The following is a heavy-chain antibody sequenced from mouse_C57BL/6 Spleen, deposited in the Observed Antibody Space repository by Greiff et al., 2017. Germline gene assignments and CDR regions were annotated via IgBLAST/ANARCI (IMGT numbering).Heavy chain of an antibody. CDR1: GYTFTSYW. Sequence: QVQLQQSGAELVMPGASVKLSCKASGYTFTSYWMHWVKQRPGQGLEWIGEIDPSDSYTNYNQKFKGKSTLTVDKSSSTAYMQLSSLTSEDSAVYYCAREDSPRAMDYWGQGTSVTVSS. V-gene: IGHV1-69*01. CDR2: IDPSDSYT. J-gene: IGHJ4*01. CDR3: AREDSPRAMDY.